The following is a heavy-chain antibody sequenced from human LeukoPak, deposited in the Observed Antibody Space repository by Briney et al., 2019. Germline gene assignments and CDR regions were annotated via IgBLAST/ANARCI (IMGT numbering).Heavy chain of an antibody. CDR2: IYSGGST. J-gene: IGHJ4*02. V-gene: IGHV3-53*01. Sequence: GGSLRLSCAASGFTVSSNYMSWVRQAPGKGLEWVSVIYSGGSTYYADSVKGRFTISRDNSKNTLYLQMNSLRAEDTAVYYCARVGTRYCSSTSCYVGYWGQGTLVTVSS. D-gene: IGHD2-2*01. CDR3: ARVGTRYCSSTSCYVGY. CDR1: GFTVSSNY.